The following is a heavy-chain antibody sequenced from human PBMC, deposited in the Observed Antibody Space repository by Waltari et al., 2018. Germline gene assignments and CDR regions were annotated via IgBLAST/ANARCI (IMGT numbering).Heavy chain of an antibody. CDR1: GGSISSSSYY. J-gene: IGHJ4*02. CDR2: IYYSGST. V-gene: IGHV4-39*01. CDR3: VRQNKRKGQDYFDY. Sequence: QLQLQESGPGLVKPSETLSLTCTVSGGSISSSSYYWGWIRQPPGKGLEWIGSIYYSGSTYYNPSLKGRVTISVDTSKNQFSLKLSSVTAADTAVYYCVRQNKRKGQDYFDYWGQGTLVTVSS.